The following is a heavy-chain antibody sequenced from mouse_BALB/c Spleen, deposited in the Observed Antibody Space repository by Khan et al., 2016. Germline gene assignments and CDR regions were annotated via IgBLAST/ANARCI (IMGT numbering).Heavy chain of an antibody. CDR2: INTETGEA. CDR1: GYTFTDYS. J-gene: IGHJ3*01. V-gene: IGHV9-2-1*01. Sequence: QIQLVQSGPELKKPGETVKISCKASGYTFTDYSIHWVKQAPGKGFKWMGWINTETGEATYADDFKGRFAFSLETSASTAHFQIDNLKLEVTATSFYIRRENIDPCAFCGQGTLVTDSA. CDR3: IRRENIDPCAF.